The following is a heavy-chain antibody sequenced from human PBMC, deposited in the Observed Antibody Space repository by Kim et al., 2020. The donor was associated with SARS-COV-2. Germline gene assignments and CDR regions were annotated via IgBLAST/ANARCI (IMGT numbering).Heavy chain of an antibody. Sequence: GGSLRLSCANSGFSFSRNTMNWVRQAPGKGLEWVSSISSSSTFLYYADSVKGRFTISRDNAKNSLYLQMNSLRAEDTAVYYCVTGSGYCSGSSCYHLAYWGQGTLVTVSS. J-gene: IGHJ4*02. D-gene: IGHD2-2*01. CDR3: VTGSGYCSGSSCYHLAY. CDR1: GFSFSRNT. CDR2: ISSSSTFL. V-gene: IGHV3-21*01.